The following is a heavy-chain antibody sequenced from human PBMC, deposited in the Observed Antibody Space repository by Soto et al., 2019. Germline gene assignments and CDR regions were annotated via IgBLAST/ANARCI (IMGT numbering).Heavy chain of an antibody. Sequence: PGESLKISCKGSGYSFTKYWIGWVRQMPGKGLEWMAIIYPDESDTRYSPSFQGQVTIAADKSISTAYLQWSSLKASDTAMYYCARSRRGAYSSGWYSPSGYYNYGIDVWGQGTKVTVSS. V-gene: IGHV5-51*01. CDR3: ARSRRGAYSSGWYSPSGYYNYGIDV. CDR1: GYSFTKYW. J-gene: IGHJ6*02. CDR2: IYPDESDT. D-gene: IGHD6-19*01.